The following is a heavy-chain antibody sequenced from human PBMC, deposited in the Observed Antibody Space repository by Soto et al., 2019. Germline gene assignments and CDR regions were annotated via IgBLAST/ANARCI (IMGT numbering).Heavy chain of an antibody. CDR1: GGSISSYY. V-gene: IGHV4-4*07. J-gene: IGHJ5*02. D-gene: IGHD2-2*01. CDR3: GRDRSTSSDNWFDP. CDR2: IYTSGGT. Sequence: SETLSLTCTVSGGSISSYYWSWILQPAGKGLEGIGRIYTSGGTNYNPSLKRRVTMSVDTSKNQLSLKLITLAAADTNAYYFGRDRSTSSDNWFDPWGQGTLVTVSS.